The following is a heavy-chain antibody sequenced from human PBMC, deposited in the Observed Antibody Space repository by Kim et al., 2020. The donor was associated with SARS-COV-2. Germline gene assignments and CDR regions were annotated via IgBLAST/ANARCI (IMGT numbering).Heavy chain of an antibody. CDR3: ASLSSSWYVGDYYYGMDV. D-gene: IGHD6-13*01. CDR1: GGSISSYY. CDR2: IYYSGST. Sequence: SETLSLTCTVSGGSISSYYWSWIRQPPGKGLEWIGYIYYSGSTNYNPSLKSRVTISVDTSKNQFSLKLSSVTAADTAVYYCASLSSSWYVGDYYYGMDVWGQGTTVTVSS. J-gene: IGHJ6*02. V-gene: IGHV4-59*01.